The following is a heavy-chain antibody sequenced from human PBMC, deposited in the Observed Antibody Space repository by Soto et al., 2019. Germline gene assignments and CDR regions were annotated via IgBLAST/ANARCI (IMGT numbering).Heavy chain of an antibody. CDR2: IYYSGAT. V-gene: IGHV4-59*01. CDR1: GASISGNY. Sequence: SETLSLTCNVSGASISGNYWSWIRQPPGKGLEWIGYIYYSGATNYNPSLESRVTISVDTPKSQFSLKLTSVTPADTAVYYCAKAGSYSRSLGCVDNWGQGILVKVSS. CDR3: AKAGSYSRSLGCVDN. J-gene: IGHJ4*02. D-gene: IGHD1-26*01.